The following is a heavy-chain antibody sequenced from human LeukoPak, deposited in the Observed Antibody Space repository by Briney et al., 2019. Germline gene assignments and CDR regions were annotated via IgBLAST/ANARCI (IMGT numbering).Heavy chain of an antibody. J-gene: IGHJ3*02. V-gene: IGHV4-59*11. CDR2: ITHIGST. D-gene: IGHD1-14*01. CDR1: GASITGHY. Sequence: SETLSLTCTVSGASITGHYLTWIRQPPGNGLEWIGYITHIGSTNYNPSLKSRVTISVDTSKNQFSLKLTSVTAADTSLYYCARDRISINALDMWGQGTMVTVSS. CDR3: ARDRISINALDM.